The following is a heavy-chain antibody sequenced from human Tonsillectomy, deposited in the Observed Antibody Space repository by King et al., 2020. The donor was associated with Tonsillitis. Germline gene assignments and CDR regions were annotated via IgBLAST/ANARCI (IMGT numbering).Heavy chain of an antibody. J-gene: IGHJ4*02. CDR3: ARTGSSYYYDSSGYIH. V-gene: IGHV3-30-3*01. CDR2: ISYDGGNK. CDR1: GFTFSSYA. Sequence: VQLVESGGGVVQPGRSLRLSCAASGFTFSSYAMHWVRQAPGKGLEWVAVISYDGGNKYYADSVKGRFTISRDNSKNTLYLQMNSLRAEDTAVYYCARTGSSYYYDSSGYIHWGQGTLVTVSS. D-gene: IGHD3-22*01.